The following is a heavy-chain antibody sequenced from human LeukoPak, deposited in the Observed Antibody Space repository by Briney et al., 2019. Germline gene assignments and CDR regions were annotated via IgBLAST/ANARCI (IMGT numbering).Heavy chain of an antibody. CDR2: IKQDGSVK. CDR3: ARDSHYYDSSGFDY. J-gene: IGHJ4*02. D-gene: IGHD3-22*01. Sequence: PGGSLRLSCAASGFTFNIYWMSWVRQAPGKGLEWVASIKQDGSVKHFLDSVKGRFTISRDNSKNTLYLQMNSLRAEDTAVYYCARDSHYYDSSGFDYWGQGTLVTVSS. V-gene: IGHV3-7*01. CDR1: GFTFNIYW.